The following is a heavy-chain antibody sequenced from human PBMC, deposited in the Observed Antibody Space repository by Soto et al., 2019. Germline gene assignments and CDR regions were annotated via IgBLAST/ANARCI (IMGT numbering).Heavy chain of an antibody. CDR2: IYYNGNT. CDR1: GGSIGSRDYY. J-gene: IGHJ6*04. CDR3: ARDKGGASRKGSGMDV. D-gene: IGHD3-10*01. Sequence: QVQVQESGPGLVKPSQTLSLKFSVSGGSIGSRDYYWSWIRQHPEKGLEWIGSIYYNGNTDYNPSLRGRPPMSLDTSMNEFSLKLTSVTAADTAVYYCARDKGGASRKGSGMDVWGKGTTVTVS. V-gene: IGHV4-31*02.